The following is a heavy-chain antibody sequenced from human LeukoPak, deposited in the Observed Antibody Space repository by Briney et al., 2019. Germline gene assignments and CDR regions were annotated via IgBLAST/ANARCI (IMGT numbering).Heavy chain of an antibody. V-gene: IGHV1-69*05. CDR3: ARLLLDYYDSSGYYQYYFDY. CDR1: GYTFTSYG. D-gene: IGHD3-22*01. J-gene: IGHJ4*02. CDR2: IIPIFGTA. Sequence: SVKVSCKASGYTFTSYGISWVRQAPGQGLEWMGGIIPIFGTANYAQKFQGRVTITTDESTSTAYMELSSLRSEDTAVYYCARLLLDYYDSSGYYQYYFDYWGQGTLVTVSS.